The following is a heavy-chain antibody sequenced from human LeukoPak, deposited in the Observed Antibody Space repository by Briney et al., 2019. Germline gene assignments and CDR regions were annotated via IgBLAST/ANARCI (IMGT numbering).Heavy chain of an antibody. Sequence: GGSLRLSCAAFGFTVSSNYMSWVRQAPGKGLEWVSVIYSGGSTYYADSVKGRFTISRDNSKNTLYLQMNSLRAEDTAVYYCARGIAVADLPDYWGQGTLVTVSS. CDR3: ARGIAVADLPDY. CDR2: IYSGGST. V-gene: IGHV3-53*01. J-gene: IGHJ4*02. CDR1: GFTVSSNY. D-gene: IGHD6-19*01.